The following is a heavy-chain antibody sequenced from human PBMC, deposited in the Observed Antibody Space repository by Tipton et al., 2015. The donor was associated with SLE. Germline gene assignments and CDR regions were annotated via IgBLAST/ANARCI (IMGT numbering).Heavy chain of an antibody. J-gene: IGHJ6*03. V-gene: IGHV4-31*03. CDR3: ARAPYVDTAMIEGYYYMDV. Sequence: TLSLTCTVSGGSISIGGYYWSWIRQHPGKGLEWIGYIYYTGSTYYNPSLKSRLTISVDTSKNQFSLNLSSVTAADTAVYYCARAPYVDTAMIEGYYYMDVWGKGTPGTVSS. CDR1: GGSISIGGYY. CDR2: IYYTGST. D-gene: IGHD5-18*01.